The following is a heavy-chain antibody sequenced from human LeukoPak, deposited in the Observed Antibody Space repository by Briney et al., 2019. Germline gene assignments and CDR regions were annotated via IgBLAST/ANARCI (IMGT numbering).Heavy chain of an antibody. V-gene: IGHV3-21*01. J-gene: IGHJ5*02. Sequence: GGSLRLSCAASGFTFSSYSMNWVRQAPGKGLEWVSSISSSSSYIYYADSVKGRFTISRDNAKNSLYLQMNSLRAEDTAVYYCARDAGYYGSGRSGNWFDPWGQGTLVTVSS. CDR3: ARDAGYYGSGRSGNWFDP. CDR1: GFTFSSYS. CDR2: ISSSSSYI. D-gene: IGHD3-10*01.